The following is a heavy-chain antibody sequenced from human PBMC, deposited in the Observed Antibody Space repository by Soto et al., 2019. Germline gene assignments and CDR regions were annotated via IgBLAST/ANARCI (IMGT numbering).Heavy chain of an antibody. CDR3: ARSDPSFTPYYYYGMDV. CDR1: GGTFSSYA. CDR2: IIPIFGTA. V-gene: IGHV1-69*13. Sequence: SVKVSCKASGGTFSSYAISWVRQAPGQGLEWMGGIIPIFGTANYAQKFQGRVTITADESTSTAYMELSSLRSEDTAVYYCARSDPSFTPYYYYGMDVCGQGTTVTVSS. J-gene: IGHJ6*02.